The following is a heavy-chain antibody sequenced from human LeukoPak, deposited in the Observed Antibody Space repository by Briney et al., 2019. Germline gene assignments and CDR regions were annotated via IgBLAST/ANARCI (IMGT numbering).Heavy chain of an antibody. Sequence: GGSLRLSCEVSGFTFSSYHMNWVRQAPGKGLEWVSSIGSSGSYIYYADSLTGRFTISRDNAKNSLYLQMNGLRAEDTALYYCAKDMSQYYFASLADAFDIWGQRTMVTGSS. J-gene: IGHJ3*02. CDR3: AKDMSQYYFASLADAFDI. CDR1: GFTFSSYH. CDR2: IGSSGSYI. V-gene: IGHV3-21*04. D-gene: IGHD2/OR15-2a*01.